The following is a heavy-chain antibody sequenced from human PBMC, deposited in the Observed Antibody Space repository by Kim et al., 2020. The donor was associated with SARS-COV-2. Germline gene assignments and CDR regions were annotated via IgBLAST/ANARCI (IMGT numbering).Heavy chain of an antibody. CDR1: GFTFRDYH. CDR2: INRDGST. CDR3: ARELVSRSSLTLDY. V-gene: IGHV3-23*01. Sequence: GGSLRHSCAASGFTFRDYHMAWVRQAPGAGPEWVSAINRDGSTWYADSVKGRFTFSRDNSKNTLYLQMNSLRAEDTAVYYCARELVSRSSLTLDYWGQGTLVTVSS. D-gene: IGHD6-6*01. J-gene: IGHJ4*02.